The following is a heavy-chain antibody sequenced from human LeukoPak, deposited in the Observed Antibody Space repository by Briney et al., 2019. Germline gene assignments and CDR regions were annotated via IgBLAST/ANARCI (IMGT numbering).Heavy chain of an antibody. Sequence: PSETLSLTCTVSGGSISSYYWSWIRQPAGKGREWIGRIHTSGSTNYNPSLKSRVIMSVDTSKNQFSLKVTSVTVADAAVYYCARAWQWLPLDSWGQGTLVTVSS. J-gene: IGHJ4*02. D-gene: IGHD6-19*01. V-gene: IGHV4-4*07. CDR2: IHTSGST. CDR3: ARAWQWLPLDS. CDR1: GGSISSYY.